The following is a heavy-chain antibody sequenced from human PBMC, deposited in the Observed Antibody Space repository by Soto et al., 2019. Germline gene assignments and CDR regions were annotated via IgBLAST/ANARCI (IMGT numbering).Heavy chain of an antibody. V-gene: IGHV4-34*01. D-gene: IGHD6-13*01. Sequence: SETLSLTCAVYGGSFSGYYWSWIRQPPGKGLEWIGEINHSGSTNYNPSLKSRVTISVDTSKNQFSLKLSSVTAADTAVYYCARESSRAVDYWGQGTLVTVSS. CDR3: ARESSRAVDY. CDR2: INHSGST. CDR1: GGSFSGYY. J-gene: IGHJ4*02.